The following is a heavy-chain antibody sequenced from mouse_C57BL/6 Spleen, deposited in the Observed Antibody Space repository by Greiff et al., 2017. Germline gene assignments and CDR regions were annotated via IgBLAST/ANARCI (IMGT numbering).Heavy chain of an antibody. Sequence: QVQLQQPGAELVMPGASVKLSCKASGYTFTSYWMHWVKQRPGQGLEWIGEIDPSDSYTNDNQKFKGKSTLTVDKSSSTAYMQLSSLTSEDSAVYYCATTGTYRYFDVWGTGTTVTVSS. CDR3: ATTGTYRYFDV. D-gene: IGHD4-1*02. CDR2: IDPSDSYT. CDR1: GYTFTSYW. J-gene: IGHJ1*03. V-gene: IGHV1-69*01.